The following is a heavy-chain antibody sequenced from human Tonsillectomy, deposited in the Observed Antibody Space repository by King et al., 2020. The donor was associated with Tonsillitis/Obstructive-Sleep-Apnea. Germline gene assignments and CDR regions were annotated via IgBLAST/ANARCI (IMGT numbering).Heavy chain of an antibody. V-gene: IGHV4-31*03. D-gene: IGHD3-3*01. CDR3: ARGPPHFPVGVVWPDANFHYLDV. Sequence: VQLQESGPGLVKPSQTLSLTCTVSGGTIRSAGYYWSWIRQHPGKGLEWIGCIYYSGSTNYNPSLKSRVTISVDTSKNQFSLKLSSVTAADTAVYYCARGPPHFPVGVVWPDANFHYLDVWGKGTTVTVSS. J-gene: IGHJ6*03. CDR1: GGTIRSAGYY. CDR2: IYYSGST.